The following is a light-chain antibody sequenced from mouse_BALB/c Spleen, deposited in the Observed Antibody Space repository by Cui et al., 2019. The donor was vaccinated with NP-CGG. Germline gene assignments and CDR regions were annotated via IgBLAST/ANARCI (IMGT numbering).Light chain of an antibody. Sequence: PFLPQESALTTSPGETVTLTCRSSTGAVTTSNYANWVQEKPDHLFTGLIGGTNNRAPGVPARFSGSLIGDKAALTITGAQTEDEAIYFCSLWYSNHWVFGGGTKLTVL. CDR3: SLWYSNHWV. CDR2: GTN. J-gene: IGLJ1*01. V-gene: IGLV1*01. CDR1: TGAVTTSNY.